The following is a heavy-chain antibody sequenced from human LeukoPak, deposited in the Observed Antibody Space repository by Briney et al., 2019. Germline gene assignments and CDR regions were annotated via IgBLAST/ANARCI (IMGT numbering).Heavy chain of an antibody. V-gene: IGHV3-21*01. CDR1: GFTFSSYS. Sequence: GGSLRLSCAASGFTFSSYSMNWVRQAPGKGLEWVSSISSSSSYIYYADSVKGRFTISRDNAKNSLYLQMNSLRAEDTAVYYCARGRDYYDSSGYSAFDIWGQGTMVTVSS. CDR3: ARGRDYYDSSGYSAFDI. J-gene: IGHJ3*02. CDR2: ISSSSSYI. D-gene: IGHD3-22*01.